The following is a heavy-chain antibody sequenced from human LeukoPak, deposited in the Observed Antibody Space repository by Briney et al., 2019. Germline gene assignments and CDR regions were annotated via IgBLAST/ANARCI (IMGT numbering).Heavy chain of an antibody. D-gene: IGHD3-10*01. CDR1: GFTFSSYE. CDR2: ISSSGSTI. Sequence: PGGSLRLSCAASGFTFSSYEMNWVRQAPGKGLEWVSYISSSGSTIYYADSVKGRFTISRDSAKNSLYLQMNSLRAEDTAVYYCARDALGYYGYYMDVWGKGTTVTISS. J-gene: IGHJ6*03. V-gene: IGHV3-48*03. CDR3: ARDALGYYGYYMDV.